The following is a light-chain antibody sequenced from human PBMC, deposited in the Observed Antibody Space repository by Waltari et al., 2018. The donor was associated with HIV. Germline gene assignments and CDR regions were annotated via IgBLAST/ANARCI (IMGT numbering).Light chain of an antibody. J-gene: IGLJ2*01. CDR1: RFNIGSNS. V-gene: IGLV1-44*01. CDR3: AAWDESLNGLFGGL. Sequence: VLTQPPSASGTPGQRVTISCSGGRFNIGSNSVTWYQHLPGTAPRLPIYNNKQRPSGVPDRFSGSKSSTSAYLAISGLQSEDEADYYCAAWDESLNGLFGGLLGGGTRLTVL. CDR2: NNK.